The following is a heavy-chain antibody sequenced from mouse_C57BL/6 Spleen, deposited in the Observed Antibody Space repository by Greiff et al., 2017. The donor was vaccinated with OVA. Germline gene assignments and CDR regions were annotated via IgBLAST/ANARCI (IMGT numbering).Heavy chain of an antibody. CDR2: INPGSGGT. Sequence: VQLQQSGAELVRPGTSVTVSCKASGYAFTNYLIEWVKQRPGQGLEWIGVINPGSGGTNYNEKFKGKATLTADKSSSTAYMQLSSLTSEDSAVYFCARLGDYDYFDYWGQGTTLTVSS. J-gene: IGHJ2*01. CDR1: GYAFTNYL. D-gene: IGHD2-4*01. V-gene: IGHV1-54*01. CDR3: ARLGDYDYFDY.